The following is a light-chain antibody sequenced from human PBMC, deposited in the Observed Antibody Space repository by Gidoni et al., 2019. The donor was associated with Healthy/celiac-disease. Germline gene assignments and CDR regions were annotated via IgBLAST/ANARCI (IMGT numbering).Light chain of an antibody. CDR2: AAA. Sequence: DIHMTQSPSSLSASAADRVTITCRASQSISSYLNWYQQKPEKAPKHLIYAAASLQSGVPSRCSGSGSVTDFTLTISSQQPEDFATYYCQQSYSTPYTFGQGTKLEIK. J-gene: IGKJ2*01. CDR1: QSISSY. V-gene: IGKV1-39*01. CDR3: QQSYSTPYT.